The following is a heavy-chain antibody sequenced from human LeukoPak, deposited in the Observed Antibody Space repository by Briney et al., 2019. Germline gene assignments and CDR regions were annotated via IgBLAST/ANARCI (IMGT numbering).Heavy chain of an antibody. V-gene: IGHV3-21*01. CDR1: GFTFSSYG. CDR2: ISSSSSYI. J-gene: IGHJ4*02. D-gene: IGHD6-13*01. CDR3: ARGSSSWYYFDY. Sequence: PGGSLRLSCAASGFTFSSYGMSWVRQAPGKGLEWVSFISSSSSYIYYADSVKGRFTISRDNAKNSLYLQMNSLRVEDTAVYYCARGSSSWYYFDYWGQGTLVTVSS.